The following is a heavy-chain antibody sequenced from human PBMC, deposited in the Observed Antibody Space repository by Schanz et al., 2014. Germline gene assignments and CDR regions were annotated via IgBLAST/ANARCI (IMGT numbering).Heavy chain of an antibody. D-gene: IGHD3-22*01. CDR2: ISGSGGST. V-gene: IGHV3-23*04. CDR1: GFSFSTYA. J-gene: IGHJ6*02. Sequence: VQLVESGGGVVQPGRSLRLSCAASGFSFSTYAMHWVRQAPGKGLEWVAGISGSGGSTDYADSVKGRFIIPRDNSKNPLYLQMNSLRAEDSAVYYCAKIRYDSSGYYLPYYGMDVWGQGTTVTVSS. CDR3: AKIRYDSSGYYLPYYGMDV.